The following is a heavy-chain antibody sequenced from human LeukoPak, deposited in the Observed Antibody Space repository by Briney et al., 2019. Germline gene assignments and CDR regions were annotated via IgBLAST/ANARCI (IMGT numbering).Heavy chain of an antibody. D-gene: IGHD1-7*01. CDR1: GFTFSGSA. Sequence: GGSLRLSCAASGFTFSGSAMHWVRQASGKGLEWVGRIRSKANSYATAYAASVKGRFTISRDDSKNTAYLQMNSLRPEDTAVYYCARDAAGTCLDYWGQGTLVTVSS. V-gene: IGHV3-73*01. CDR3: ARDAAGTCLDY. J-gene: IGHJ4*02. CDR2: IRSKANSYAT.